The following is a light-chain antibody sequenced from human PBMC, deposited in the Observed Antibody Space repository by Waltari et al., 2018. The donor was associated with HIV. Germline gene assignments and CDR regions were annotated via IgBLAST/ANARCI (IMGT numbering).Light chain of an antibody. V-gene: IGLV3-21*02. J-gene: IGLJ2*01. Sequence: SYVLTQPPSVSVAPGQTARITCGGTKSGSKGVPWYQQKRSQAPVLVVYADSDRPSGIPERFSGSSSWNTATLTISRVEAGDEADFYCQVWDSSTDLRVFGGGTKLTVL. CDR2: ADS. CDR1: KSGSKG. CDR3: QVWDSSTDLRV.